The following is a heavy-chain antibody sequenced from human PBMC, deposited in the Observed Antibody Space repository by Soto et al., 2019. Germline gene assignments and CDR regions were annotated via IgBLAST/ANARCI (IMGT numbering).Heavy chain of an antibody. D-gene: IGHD2-21*02. V-gene: IGHV3-30-3*01. CDR3: ARGIVVVTAPPYFQH. CDR1: GFTFSSYA. CDR2: ISYDGSNK. Sequence: QVQLVESGGGVVQPGRSLRLSCAASGFTFSSYAMHWVRQAPGKGLEWVAVISYDGSNKYYADSVKGRFTISRDNSKNTLYLQMNSLRAEDTAVYYCARGIVVVTAPPYFQHWGQGTLVTVSS. J-gene: IGHJ1*01.